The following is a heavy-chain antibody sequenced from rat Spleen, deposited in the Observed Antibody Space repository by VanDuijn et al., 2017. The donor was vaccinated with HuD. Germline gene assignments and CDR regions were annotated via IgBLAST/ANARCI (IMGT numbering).Heavy chain of an antibody. CDR2: ISNGGSIT. J-gene: IGHJ2*01. CDR1: GFTFSNYY. CDR3: TTGGPVYFDY. V-gene: IGHV5-25*01. Sequence: EVQLVESGGGLVQPGRSMKLSCTALGFTFSNYYMAWVRQAPTKSLEWVASISNGGSITYYRDSVKGLFTISRDNAKRTLNLQMDSLRSEDTATYYCTTGGPVYFDYWGQGVMVTVSS.